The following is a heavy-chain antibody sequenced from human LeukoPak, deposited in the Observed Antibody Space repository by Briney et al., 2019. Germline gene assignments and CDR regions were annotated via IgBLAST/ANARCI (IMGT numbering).Heavy chain of an antibody. V-gene: IGHV3-30*04. CDR3: ARDSSSWYGEDYFDY. J-gene: IGHJ4*02. D-gene: IGHD6-13*01. CDR1: GFTFSSYA. CDR2: ISYDGSNK. Sequence: GGSLRLSCAASGFTFSSYAMHWVRQAPGKGLKWVAVISYDGSNKYYADSVKGRFTISRDNSKNTLYLQMNSLRAEDTAVYYCARDSSSWYGEDYFDYGGQGTLVTVSS.